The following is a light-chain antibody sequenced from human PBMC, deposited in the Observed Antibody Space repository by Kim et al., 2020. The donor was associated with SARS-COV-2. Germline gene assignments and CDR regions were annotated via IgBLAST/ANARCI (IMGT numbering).Light chain of an antibody. CDR1: SSNIGAGYD. J-gene: IGLJ1*01. CDR2: GST. Sequence: QRVTISYTGSSSNIGAGYDVHWYQQFLGTAPRLLIYGSTNRPSGVPDRFSGSKSDTSASLAITGLQAEDEADYFCQSYDNSLGGYVFATGTKVTVL. CDR3: QSYDNSLGGYV. V-gene: IGLV1-40*01.